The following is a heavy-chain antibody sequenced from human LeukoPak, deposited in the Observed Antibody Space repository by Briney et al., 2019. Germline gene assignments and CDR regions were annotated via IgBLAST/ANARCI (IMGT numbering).Heavy chain of an antibody. CDR1: GFTFSSYS. CDR2: ISSSRSYI. Sequence: GGSLRLSCAASGFTFSSYSMNWVRQARGKGLEGVSSISSSRSYIYYADSVKGRFTIPRDNAKNSLYLQMNSLRAEDTAVYYCARDRIWFGELYLWDYWGQGTLVTVSS. D-gene: IGHD3-10*01. J-gene: IGHJ4*02. CDR3: ARDRIWFGELYLWDY. V-gene: IGHV3-21*01.